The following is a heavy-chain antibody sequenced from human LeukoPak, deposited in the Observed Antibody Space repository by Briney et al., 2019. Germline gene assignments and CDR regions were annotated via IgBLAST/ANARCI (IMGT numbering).Heavy chain of an antibody. V-gene: IGHV4-38-2*02. CDR3: ARATYSGYYDY. D-gene: IGHD6-13*01. CDR2: IYNSGNT. J-gene: IGHJ4*02. Sequence: SETLSLTCTVSGYSISSGFYWDWIRPPPGKGLEWIGNIYNSGNTYYNPSLKSRVTMSLDTSKNQFSLKVTSVTAADTAVYYCARATYSGYYDYWGQGTLVTVSS. CDR1: GYSISSGFY.